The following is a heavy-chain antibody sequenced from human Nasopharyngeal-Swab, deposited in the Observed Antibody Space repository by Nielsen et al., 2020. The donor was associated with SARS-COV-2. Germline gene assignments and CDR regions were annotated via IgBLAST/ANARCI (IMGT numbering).Heavy chain of an antibody. CDR1: GFTFSSYA. D-gene: IGHD2-21*02. CDR3: ARGGLLELGFYWYFDL. V-gene: IGHV3-30-3*01. CDR2: ISYDGSNK. Sequence: GGSLRLSCAASGFTFSSYAMHWVRQAPGKGLEWVAVISYDGSNKYYADSVKGRFTISRDNSKNTLYLQMNGLRAEDTAVYYCARGGLLELGFYWYFDLWGRGTLVTVSS. J-gene: IGHJ2*01.